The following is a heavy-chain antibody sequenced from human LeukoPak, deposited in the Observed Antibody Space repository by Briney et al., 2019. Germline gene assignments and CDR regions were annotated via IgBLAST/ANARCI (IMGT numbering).Heavy chain of an antibody. CDR2: IYYTGNT. CDR1: GGSISSXSYY. CDR3: VGAKQWLSFDI. V-gene: IGHV4-39*01. D-gene: IGHD3-22*01. Sequence: SEXXXLXXXVSGGSISSXSYYXXXXRQXXGXXXGWIGSIYYTGNTYYNPSLKSRVTISLDTSKNQFSLKLTSVTAADTAVYYCVGAKQWLSFDIWGQGTMVTVSS. J-gene: IGHJ3*02.